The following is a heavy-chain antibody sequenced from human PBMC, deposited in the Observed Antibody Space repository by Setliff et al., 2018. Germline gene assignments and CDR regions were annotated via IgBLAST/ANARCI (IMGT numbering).Heavy chain of an antibody. CDR2: VYYSGAA. CDR3: ARKVEQWLTPHFDY. V-gene: IGHV4-59*01. Sequence: SETLSLTCTFSGGSISGASIWSWIRQPPGKGLEFIGYVYYSGAANYAPSLKSRVTLSVDTSKNQLSLRLSSVTAADTAVYYCARKVEQWLTPHFDYWGQGALVTVSS. D-gene: IGHD6-19*01. CDR1: GGSISGAS. J-gene: IGHJ4*02.